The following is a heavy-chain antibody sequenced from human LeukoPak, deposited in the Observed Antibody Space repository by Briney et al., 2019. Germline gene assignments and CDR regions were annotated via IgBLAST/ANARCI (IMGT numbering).Heavy chain of an antibody. Sequence: GGSLRLSCAASGFTFSSHDMSSVRQPPGKGLEWVSAIRGSGVNKYYADSVKGRFTISRDNSKNTLNLQMNSLRGEDTAVYYCAKYGCSGGSCYSGGYDYWGQGTLITVSS. CDR1: GFTFSSHD. J-gene: IGHJ4*02. V-gene: IGHV3-23*01. CDR3: AKYGCSGGSCYSGGYDY. D-gene: IGHD2-15*01. CDR2: IRGSGVNK.